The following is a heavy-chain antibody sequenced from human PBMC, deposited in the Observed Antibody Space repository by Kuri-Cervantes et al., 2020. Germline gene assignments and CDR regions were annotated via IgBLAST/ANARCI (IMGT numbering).Heavy chain of an antibody. CDR3: ARLPGDAYNSADY. J-gene: IGHJ4*02. Sequence: GESLKISCAASGFTFSSYAMSWVRQAPGKGLVWVSRINSDGSSTSYADSVKGRFTISRDNAKNTLYLQMNSLRAEDTAVYYCARLPGDAYNSADYWGQGTLVTVSS. CDR1: GFTFSSYA. D-gene: IGHD5-24*01. V-gene: IGHV3-74*01. CDR2: INSDGSST.